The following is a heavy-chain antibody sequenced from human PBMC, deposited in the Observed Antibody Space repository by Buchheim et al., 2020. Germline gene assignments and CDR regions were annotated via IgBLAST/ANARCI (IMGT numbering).Heavy chain of an antibody. Sequence: QVQLVESGGGVVQPGRSLRLSCAASGFTFSSYGMHWVRQAPGKGLEWVAVIWYDGSNKYYADSVKGRFTISRDNSKNTLYLQMNSLRAEDTAVYYCARDRKGVEMDTITPDYWGQGTL. CDR1: GFTFSSYG. V-gene: IGHV3-33*01. D-gene: IGHD5-24*01. J-gene: IGHJ4*02. CDR3: ARDRKGVEMDTITPDY. CDR2: IWYDGSNK.